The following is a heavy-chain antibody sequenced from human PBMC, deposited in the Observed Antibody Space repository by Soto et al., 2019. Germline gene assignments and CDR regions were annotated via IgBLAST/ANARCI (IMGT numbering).Heavy chain of an antibody. CDR2: IVVGSGDT. CDR1: GFTVSNSA. J-gene: IGHJ6*02. V-gene: IGHV1-58*02. CDR3: AALDSDSSSWSPYGMDV. D-gene: IGHD6-13*01. Sequence: ASVKVSCKTSGFTVSNSAIQWVRQARGQRLEWMGWIVVGSGDTNYAQKFQERVTITRDMSTSTAYMELSSLSSEDTAVYYCAALDSDSSSWSPYGMDVSGQGTTVTVSS.